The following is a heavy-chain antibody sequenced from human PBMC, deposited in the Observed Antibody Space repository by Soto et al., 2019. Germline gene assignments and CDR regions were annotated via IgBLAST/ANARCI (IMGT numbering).Heavy chain of an antibody. CDR3: ARSPDSSGYYPRWYYYGMDD. J-gene: IGHJ6*02. D-gene: IGHD3-22*01. Sequence: SETLSLTCAVSGGSISSSNWWSWVRQPPGKGLEWIGEIYHSGSTNYNPSPKSRVTISVDKSKNQFSLKLSSVTAADTAVYYCARSPDSSGYYPRWYYYGMDDWGQGTTVTVSS. CDR1: GGSISSSNW. CDR2: IYHSGST. V-gene: IGHV4-4*02.